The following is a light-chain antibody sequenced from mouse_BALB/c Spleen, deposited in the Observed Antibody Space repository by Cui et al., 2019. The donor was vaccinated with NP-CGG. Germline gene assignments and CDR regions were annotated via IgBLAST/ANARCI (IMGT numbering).Light chain of an antibody. J-gene: IGLJ1*01. CDR1: IGAVTTSNY. CDR3: ALWYSNHWV. Sequence: QAVVTLESALTTSPGETVTLTCRSSIGAVTTSNYANWVQEKPDHLFTGLIGGTNNRAPGVPARFSGSLIGDKAVLTITGAQTEDEAIYFCALWYSNHWVFGGGTKLTVL. V-gene: IGLV1*01. CDR2: GTN.